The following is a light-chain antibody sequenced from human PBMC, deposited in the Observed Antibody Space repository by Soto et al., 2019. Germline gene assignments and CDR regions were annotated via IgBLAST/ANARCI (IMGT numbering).Light chain of an antibody. CDR1: QSVNSDF. CDR2: GAS. V-gene: IGKV3-20*01. J-gene: IGKJ1*01. Sequence: EIALTQSPGTLSLSPGQRASLSCRASQSVNSDFLAWYQQKPGQAPRLLIYGASTRATGIPDRFSGSGSGTDFTLTIGRLEPEDFAVYYCQQYRSSSWTFGQGTKVEIK. CDR3: QQYRSSSWT.